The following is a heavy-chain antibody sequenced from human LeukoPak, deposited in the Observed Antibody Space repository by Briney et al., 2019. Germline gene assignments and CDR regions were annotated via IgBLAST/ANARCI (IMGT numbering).Heavy chain of an antibody. CDR3: ARDTDYGSGSYYGY. CDR1: GGTFSSYA. CDR2: IIPIFGTA. Sequence: ASVKVSCKASGGTFSSYAISWVRQAPGQGLEWMGGIIPIFGTANYAQKFQGRDTITTDESTSTAYMELSSLRSEDTAVYYCARDTDYGSGSYYGYWGQGTLVTVSS. D-gene: IGHD3-10*01. V-gene: IGHV1-69*05. J-gene: IGHJ4*02.